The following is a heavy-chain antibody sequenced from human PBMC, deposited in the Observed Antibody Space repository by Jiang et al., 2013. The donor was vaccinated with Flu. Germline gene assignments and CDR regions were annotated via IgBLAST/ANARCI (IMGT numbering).Heavy chain of an antibody. CDR1: GYTFTSYA. Sequence: SGAEVKKPGASVKVSCKASGYTFTSYAMHWVRQAPGQRLEWMGWINAGNGNTKYSQKFQGRVTITRDTSASTAYMELSSLRSEDTAVYYCARGGQWLVYHAFDIWGQGTMVTVSS. CDR2: INAGNGNT. CDR3: ARGGQWLVYHAFDI. D-gene: IGHD6-19*01. J-gene: IGHJ3*02. V-gene: IGHV1-3*01.